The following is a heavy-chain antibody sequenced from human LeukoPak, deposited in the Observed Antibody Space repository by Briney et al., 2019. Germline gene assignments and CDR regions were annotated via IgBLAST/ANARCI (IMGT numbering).Heavy chain of an antibody. CDR1: GFTFSSYA. J-gene: IGHJ6*03. D-gene: IGHD6-13*01. CDR3: ARDLLAAAGTVYYYYMDV. Sequence: GGSLRLSCAASGFTFSSYAMHWVRQAPGKGLEWVAVISYDGSNKYYADSVKGRFTISRDNAKNSLYLQMNSLRAEDTAVYYCARDLLAAAGTVYYYYMDVWGKGTTVTVSS. V-gene: IGHV3-30*04. CDR2: ISYDGSNK.